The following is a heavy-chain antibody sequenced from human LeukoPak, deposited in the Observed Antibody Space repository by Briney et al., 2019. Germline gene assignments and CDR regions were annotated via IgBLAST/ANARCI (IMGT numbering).Heavy chain of an antibody. CDR1: GYTFTSYG. D-gene: IGHD3-9*01. CDR3: ARGKKYYDILTGYYPRGHYYFDY. J-gene: IGHJ4*02. Sequence: GASVKVSCKASGYTFTSYGISWVRQAPGQGLEWMGWISAYNGNTNYAQKLQGRVTMTTDTSTSTAYMELRSLRSDDTAVYYCARGKKYYDILTGYYPRGHYYFDYWGQGTLVTVSS. V-gene: IGHV1-18*01. CDR2: ISAYNGNT.